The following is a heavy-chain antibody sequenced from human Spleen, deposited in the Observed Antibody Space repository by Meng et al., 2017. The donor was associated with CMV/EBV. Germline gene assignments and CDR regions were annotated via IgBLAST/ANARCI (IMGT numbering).Heavy chain of an antibody. CDR2: IYYTGST. CDR3: ARAASTSYDFWSGLGHYFDH. D-gene: IGHD3-3*01. CDR1: GGSISSHY. Sequence: SETLSLTCTVSGGSISSHYWSWIRQPPGKGLEWIGYIYYTGSTNYNPSLKSRVTISVDTSKSHFSLKLSSMTAADTAVYYCARAASTSYDFWSGLGHYFDHWGQGTLVTVSS. J-gene: IGHJ4*02. V-gene: IGHV4-59*11.